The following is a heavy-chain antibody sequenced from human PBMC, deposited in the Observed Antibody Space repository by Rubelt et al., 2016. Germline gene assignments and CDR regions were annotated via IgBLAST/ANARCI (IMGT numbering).Heavy chain of an antibody. Sequence: EEQLVESGGGLVQPGGSLRLSCAASGFTFSSYWMSWVRQLPGKGLEWVAKIKQDGSGKSYVDSVKGRFTISRDNANNSQYLQRNSLGVEDTAVYYGSTSRSLDDWGQGTLVTVSS. V-gene: IGHV3-7*01. CDR3: STSRSLDD. CDR1: GFTFSSYW. J-gene: IGHJ4*02. D-gene: IGHD3-16*02. CDR2: IKQDGSGK.